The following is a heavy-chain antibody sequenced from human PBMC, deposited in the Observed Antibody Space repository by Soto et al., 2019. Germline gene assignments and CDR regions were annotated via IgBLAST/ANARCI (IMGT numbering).Heavy chain of an antibody. J-gene: IGHJ6*02. CDR3: AVSPLNWGYYYYAMDV. D-gene: IGHD7-27*01. CDR1: GGTFSNYA. Sequence: QVQLVQSGAEVKKPGSSVKVSCKASGGTFSNYAITWVRQAPGQGLEWMGTIIPISAAPNYAQMFQGRVTISADESTSTAYMELSSLRSDDTAVYYCAVSPLNWGYYYYAMDVWGQGTTVTVSS. CDR2: IIPISAAP. V-gene: IGHV1-69*15.